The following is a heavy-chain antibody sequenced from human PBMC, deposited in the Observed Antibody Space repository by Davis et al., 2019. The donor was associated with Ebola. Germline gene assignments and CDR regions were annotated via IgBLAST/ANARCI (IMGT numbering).Heavy chain of an antibody. CDR3: ARGITMVQGVTWFDY. CDR1: GGTFSSYA. J-gene: IGHJ4*02. V-gene: IGHV1-18*01. CDR2: ISAYNGNT. D-gene: IGHD3-10*01. Sequence: ASVKVSCKAPGGTFSSYAISWVRQAPGQGLEWMGWISAYNGNTNYAQKLQGRVTMTTDTSTSTAYMELRSLRSDDTAVYYCARGITMVQGVTWFDYWGQGTLVTVSS.